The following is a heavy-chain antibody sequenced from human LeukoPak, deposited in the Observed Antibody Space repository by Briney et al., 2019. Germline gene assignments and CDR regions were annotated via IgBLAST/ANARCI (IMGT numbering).Heavy chain of an antibody. CDR3: ARAPGYCSSTSCFYYYYYGMDV. J-gene: IGHJ6*02. V-gene: IGHV4-31*03. CDR2: IYYSGST. Sequence: PSETLSLTCTVSGGSISSGGYYWSWIRQHPGKGLEWIGYIYYSGSTYYNPSLKSRVTISVDTSKNQFSLRLSSVTVADTAVYYCARAPGYCSSTSCFYYYYYGMDVWGQGTTVTVSS. D-gene: IGHD2-2*01. CDR1: GGSISSGGYY.